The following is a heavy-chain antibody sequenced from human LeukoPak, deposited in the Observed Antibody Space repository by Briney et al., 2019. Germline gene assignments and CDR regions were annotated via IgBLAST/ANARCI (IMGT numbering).Heavy chain of an antibody. CDR2: IGGSGGST. Sequence: PGGSLRLSCAASGFTFSSYAMSWVRQAPGKGLEWVSAIGGSGGSTYYADSVKGRFTISRDNSKNTLYLQMNSLRAEDTAVYYCAKAVDIVVVPAANYFDYWGQGTLVTVSS. D-gene: IGHD2-2*01. J-gene: IGHJ4*02. V-gene: IGHV3-23*01. CDR1: GFTFSSYA. CDR3: AKAVDIVVVPAANYFDY.